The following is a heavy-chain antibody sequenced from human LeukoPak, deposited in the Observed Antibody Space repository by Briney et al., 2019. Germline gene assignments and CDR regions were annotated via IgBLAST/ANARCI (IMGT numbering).Heavy chain of an antibody. Sequence: ASVKVSCKASGYSFTSHGISWVRQAPGQGPEWMGWISTHSGGTNYAQNFQGRVTMTTDTSTSTAYMELRSLRSDDTAVYYCARDRAGTTGLDYWGQGTLVTVSS. D-gene: IGHD1-14*01. V-gene: IGHV1-18*01. CDR2: ISTHSGGT. CDR3: ARDRAGTTGLDY. CDR1: GYSFTSHG. J-gene: IGHJ4*02.